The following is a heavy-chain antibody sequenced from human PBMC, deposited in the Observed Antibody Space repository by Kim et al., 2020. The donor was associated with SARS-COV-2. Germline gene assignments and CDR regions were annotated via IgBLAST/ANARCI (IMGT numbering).Heavy chain of an antibody. J-gene: IGHJ4*02. CDR2: ISSSSSTI. CDR1: GFTFSSYS. V-gene: IGHV3-48*02. D-gene: IGHD3-9*01. Sequence: GGSLRLSCAASGFTFSSYSMNWVRQAPGKGLEWVSNISSSSSTIYYADSVKGRFTISRDNAKKTLYLQMNSLREEDTAVYYCACIDDILSRFDYWGQGTLFTVSS. CDR3: ACIDDILSRFDY.